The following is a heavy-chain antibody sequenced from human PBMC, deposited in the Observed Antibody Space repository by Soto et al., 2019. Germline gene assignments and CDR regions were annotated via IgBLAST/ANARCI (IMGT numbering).Heavy chain of an antibody. J-gene: IGHJ4*02. Sequence: GGSLRLSCAASGFTFNNCAMSWVRQAPGKGLEWVSSISSSGYSTYYADSVKARFTISRDNSKNTVYLQMNNLRAEDTAVYYCAKGSVVVAAKFHXWGQGTLLTVSX. CDR2: ISSSGYST. V-gene: IGHV3-23*01. CDR3: AKGSVVVAAKFHX. CDR1: GFTFNNCA. D-gene: IGHD2-21*02.